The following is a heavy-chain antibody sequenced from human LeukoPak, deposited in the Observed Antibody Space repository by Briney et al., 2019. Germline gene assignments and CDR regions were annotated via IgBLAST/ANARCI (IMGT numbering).Heavy chain of an antibody. Sequence: SQTLSLTCTVSGGSISSGGYYWSWIRQHPGKGLEWIGYIYYSGSTYYNPSLKSRVTISVDTSKNQFSLKLSSVTAADTAVYYCAKGSGGYSYGYPFDYWGQGTLVTVSS. D-gene: IGHD5-18*01. CDR2: IYYSGST. CDR3: AKGSGGYSYGYPFDY. V-gene: IGHV4-31*03. J-gene: IGHJ4*02. CDR1: GGSISSGGYY.